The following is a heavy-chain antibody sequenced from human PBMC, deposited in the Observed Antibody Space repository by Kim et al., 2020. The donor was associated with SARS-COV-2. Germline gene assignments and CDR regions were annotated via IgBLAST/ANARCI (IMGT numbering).Heavy chain of an antibody. CDR2: IYYSGST. D-gene: IGHD5-18*01. J-gene: IGHJ4*02. CDR3: ARRAVDTAMVMDY. Sequence: SETLSLTCTVSGGSISSSSYYWGWIRQPPGKGLEWIGSIYYSGSTYYNPSLKSRVTISVDTSKNQFSLKLSSVTAADTAVYYCARRAVDTAMVMDYWGQG. CDR1: GGSISSSSYY. V-gene: IGHV4-39*01.